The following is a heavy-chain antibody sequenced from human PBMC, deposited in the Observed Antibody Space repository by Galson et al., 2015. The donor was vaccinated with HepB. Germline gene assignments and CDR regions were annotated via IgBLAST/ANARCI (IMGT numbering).Heavy chain of an antibody. J-gene: IGHJ4*02. Sequence: SLRLSCAASGFTVSNKYMTWVRQAPGKGLECVSLTYSADNTYYTDSVKGRFTVSRDSSKNTLYLQLNSLRTEDTAVYYCAGSSSRGFDYWGQGTLVTVSS. CDR1: GFTVSNKY. D-gene: IGHD6-13*01. V-gene: IGHV3-66*02. CDR3: AGSSSRGFDY. CDR2: TYSADNT.